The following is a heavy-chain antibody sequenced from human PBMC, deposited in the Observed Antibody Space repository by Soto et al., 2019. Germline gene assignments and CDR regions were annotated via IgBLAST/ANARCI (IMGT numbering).Heavy chain of an antibody. Sequence: EVRLLEAGGGLVQPGGSLRLSFAASGFTFNTYAMSWVRPAPGKGLEWVSGIGGGGIDTNYADSVTGRFTISRDDSKSALFLQMISLRAEDTAVYYCAKDRMSYNSVWDPFDVWGRGTLVTVSS. V-gene: IGHV3-23*01. CDR3: AKDRMSYNSVWDPFDV. J-gene: IGHJ3*01. D-gene: IGHD3-10*01. CDR1: GFTFNTYA. CDR2: IGGGGIDT.